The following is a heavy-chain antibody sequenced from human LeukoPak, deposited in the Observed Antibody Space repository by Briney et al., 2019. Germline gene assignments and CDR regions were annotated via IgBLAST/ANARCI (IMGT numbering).Heavy chain of an antibody. CDR2: IYYSGST. CDR3: ARVRGSYGDQYNWFDP. Sequence: PSETLSLTCIVSGGSISSGGYYWSWIRQHPGKGLEWIGYIYYSGSTYYNPSLKSRVTISVDTSKNQFSLKLSSVTAADTAVYYCARVRGSYGDQYNWFDPWGQGTLVTVSS. CDR1: GGSISSGGYY. J-gene: IGHJ5*02. V-gene: IGHV4-31*03. D-gene: IGHD4-17*01.